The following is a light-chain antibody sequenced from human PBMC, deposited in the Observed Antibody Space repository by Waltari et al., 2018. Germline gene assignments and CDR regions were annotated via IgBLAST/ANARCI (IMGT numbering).Light chain of an antibody. CDR2: VNSDGSH. CDR3: QTGGHGTWV. V-gene: IGLV4-69*01. Sequence: QLVLTQSPSASASLGASVKLTCTLSSGHSSNVIAWLQQQPEKGPRYLMKVNSDGSHSKGDNIPGRFSGSSSGAEHYLTISSLQSEDEADYYCQTGGHGTWVFGGGTKLTVL. CDR1: SGHSSNV. J-gene: IGLJ3*02.